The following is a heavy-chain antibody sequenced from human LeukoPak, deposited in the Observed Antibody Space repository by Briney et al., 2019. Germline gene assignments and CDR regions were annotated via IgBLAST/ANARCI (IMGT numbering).Heavy chain of an antibody. D-gene: IGHD3-22*01. CDR3: AKGYDSSGYLHDY. CDR1: GFTFSSYG. J-gene: IGHJ4*02. Sequence: GGSLRLSCAASGFTFSSYGMHWVRQAPGKGLKWVAVISYDGSNKYYADSVKGRFTISRDNSKNTLYLQMNSLRAEDTAVYYCAKGYDSSGYLHDYWGQGTLVTVSS. CDR2: ISYDGSNK. V-gene: IGHV3-30*18.